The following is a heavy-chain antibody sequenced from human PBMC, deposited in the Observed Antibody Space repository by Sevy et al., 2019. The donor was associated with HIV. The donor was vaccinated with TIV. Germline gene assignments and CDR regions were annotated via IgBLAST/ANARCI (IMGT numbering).Heavy chain of an antibody. CDR1: GFTFSSSG. V-gene: IGHV3-30*18. Sequence: GGSLRLSCAASGFTFSSSGIHWVRQAPGKGLEWVAIISYDGNYMYYADSVKGRFTISRDNSKNTLYLQMNSLRAEDTAVYYCAKEMASGGFDYWGQGTLVTVSS. D-gene: IGHD3-10*01. J-gene: IGHJ4*02. CDR2: ISYDGNYM. CDR3: AKEMASGGFDY.